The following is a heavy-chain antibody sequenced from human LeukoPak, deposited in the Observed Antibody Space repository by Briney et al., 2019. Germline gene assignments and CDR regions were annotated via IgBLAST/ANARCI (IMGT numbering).Heavy chain of an antibody. CDR1: GFTFSNYA. CDR2: IGGSGDST. D-gene: IGHD2-15*01. CDR3: AKGQVVVAAALVHFDD. Sequence: PGGSLRLSCAASGFTFSNYAMSWVRQAPGKGLEWVSGIGGSGDSTYYADSVKGRFAISRDNSKNTLYLQMNSLGGEDTAVYYCAKGQVVVAAALVHFDDWGQGTLVTVSS. J-gene: IGHJ4*02. V-gene: IGHV3-23*01.